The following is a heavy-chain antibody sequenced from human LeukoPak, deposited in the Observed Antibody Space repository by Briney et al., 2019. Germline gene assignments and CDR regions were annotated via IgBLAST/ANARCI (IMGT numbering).Heavy chain of an antibody. D-gene: IGHD5-12*01. Sequence: QTGGSLRLSCAASGFTFSSYAMSWVRQAPGKGLEWVSVISGSGFSTHYSDSVKGRFTISRDNSKNTLFLQMNSLRAEDTALYYCAKAPRVDIVASNLDHWGQGTLVTVSS. J-gene: IGHJ4*02. CDR1: GFTFSSYA. V-gene: IGHV3-23*01. CDR2: ISGSGFST. CDR3: AKAPRVDIVASNLDH.